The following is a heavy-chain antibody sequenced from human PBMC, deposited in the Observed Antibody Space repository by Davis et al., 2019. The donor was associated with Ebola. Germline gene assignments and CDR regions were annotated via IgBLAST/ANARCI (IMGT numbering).Heavy chain of an antibody. J-gene: IGHJ5*02. CDR3: ARGPDIVVVPADTNWFDP. D-gene: IGHD2-2*01. CDR1: GFTFSDYY. Sequence: PGGSLRLSCAASGFTFSDYYMSWIRQAPGKGLEWVSYISSSGSTIYYADSVKGRFTISRDNAKNSLYLQMNSLRAEDTAVYYCARGPDIVVVPADTNWFDPWGQGTLVTVSS. V-gene: IGHV3-11*01. CDR2: ISSSGSTI.